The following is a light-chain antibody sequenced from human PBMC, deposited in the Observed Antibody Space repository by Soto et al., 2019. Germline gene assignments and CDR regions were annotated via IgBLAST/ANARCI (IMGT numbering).Light chain of an antibody. CDR1: QSISSY. J-gene: IGKJ5*01. CDR2: AAS. V-gene: IGKV1-39*01. Sequence: DIQMTQSPSSLSASVGDRVTITCRASQSISSYLNWYQQKPGKAPKLLIYAASSLQSGFPSRFSGSGSGTDFTLTISSLQPEDFATYYCQQSYSTPITVGQGTRLEIK. CDR3: QQSYSTPIT.